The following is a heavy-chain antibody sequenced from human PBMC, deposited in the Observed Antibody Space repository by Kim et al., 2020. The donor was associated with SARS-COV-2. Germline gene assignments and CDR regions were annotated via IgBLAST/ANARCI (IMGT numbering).Heavy chain of an antibody. D-gene: IGHD3-10*01. J-gene: IGHJ4*02. V-gene: IGHV1-18*01. CDR1: GYTFTSYG. CDR3: ARAGTGYYGSGASYY. CDR2: ISAYNGNT. Sequence: ASVKDSCKASGYTFTSYGISWVRQAPGQGLEWMGWISAYNGNTNYAQKLQGRVTMTTDTSTSTAYMELRSLRSDDTAVYYCARAGTGYYGSGASYYWGQGTLVTVSS.